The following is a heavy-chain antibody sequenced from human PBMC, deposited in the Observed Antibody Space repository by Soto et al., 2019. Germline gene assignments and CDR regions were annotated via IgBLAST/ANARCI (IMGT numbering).Heavy chain of an antibody. CDR2: TLPFLGSS. V-gene: IGHV1-69*01. J-gene: IGHJ6*02. D-gene: IGHD1-26*01. Sequence: QVQLVQSGPEVKKPGSSVKVSCEASGGTFKKFAISWVRQAPGQGLEWMGGTLPFLGSSKYPQKFQGRVTVAADESAATTDMELTGLTSEDTAVYYCARGGKFPSEDLWEASYSHGLDVWGQGTTVTVSS. CDR3: ARGGKFPSEDLWEASYSHGLDV. CDR1: GGTFKKFA.